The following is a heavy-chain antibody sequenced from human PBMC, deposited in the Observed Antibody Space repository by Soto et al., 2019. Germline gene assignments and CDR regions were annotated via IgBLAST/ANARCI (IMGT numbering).Heavy chain of an antibody. Sequence: RGSFRLSCTASGFTFSSYGMHWVRQAPGKGLEWVVVIAYDGANKYYADSVKGRFTISRDNSKNTLYLQMNSLRAEDTAVYYCAKDLDMVRGVLGYFDYCSQRTLVPGSA. CDR2: IAYDGANK. V-gene: IGHV3-30*18. CDR3: AKDLDMVRGVLGYFDY. CDR1: GFTFSSYG. D-gene: IGHD3-10*01. J-gene: IGHJ4*02.